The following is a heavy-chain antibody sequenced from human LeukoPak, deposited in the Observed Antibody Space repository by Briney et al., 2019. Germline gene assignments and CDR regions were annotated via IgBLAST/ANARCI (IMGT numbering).Heavy chain of an antibody. D-gene: IGHD6-13*01. V-gene: IGHV4-61*02. Sequence: SETLSLTCTVSGGSISSGSYYWSWIRQPAGKGLEWIGRIYTSGSTNYNPSLKSRVTISVDTSKNQFSLKLSSVTAADTAVYYCARDQHIAAAVYYFDYWGQGTLVTVSS. CDR1: GGSISSGSYY. CDR3: ARDQHIAAAVYYFDY. J-gene: IGHJ4*02. CDR2: IYTSGST.